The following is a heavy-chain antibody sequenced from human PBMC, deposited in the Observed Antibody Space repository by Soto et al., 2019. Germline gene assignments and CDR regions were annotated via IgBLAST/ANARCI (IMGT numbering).Heavy chain of an antibody. J-gene: IGHJ4*02. CDR2: ISAYNGNT. Sequence: QVQLVQSGAEVKKPGASVKVSCKASGYTFTSYAISWVRQAPGQGLEWMGWISAYNGNTNYAQKLQGRVTMTTDTXXXXXXXXXXXXXXXXXXXXXXXXXGPPAGYWGQGTLVTVS. CDR1: GYTFTSYA. V-gene: IGHV1-18*01. CDR3: XXXGPPAGY.